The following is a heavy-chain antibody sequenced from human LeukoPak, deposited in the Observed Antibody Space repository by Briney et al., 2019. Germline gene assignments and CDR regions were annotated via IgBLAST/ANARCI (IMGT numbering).Heavy chain of an antibody. D-gene: IGHD4-17*01. J-gene: IGHJ4*02. CDR3: ARDLPVDY. Sequence: GGSRRLSCAASGFTFSSYSMNWVRQPPGNGLEWVSYISSSSSTIYYADSVKGRFTISRDNAKNSLYLQMNSLRAEDTAVYYCARDLPVDYWGQGTLVTVSS. CDR2: ISSSSSTI. V-gene: IGHV3-48*01. CDR1: GFTFSSYS.